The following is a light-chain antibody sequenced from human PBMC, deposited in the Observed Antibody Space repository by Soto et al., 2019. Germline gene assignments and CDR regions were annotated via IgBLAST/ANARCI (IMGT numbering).Light chain of an antibody. CDR1: QSISSR. V-gene: IGKV1-5*01. CDR2: DVS. Sequence: MTQSPSPLSASVGDRVTITCRASQSISSRLAWYQQKPGKAPKLLIFDVSSLESGVPSRFSGSGSGTEFTLTISSLQPDDFATYYCQQYSTYATFGQGTKVDIK. CDR3: QQYSTYAT. J-gene: IGKJ1*01.